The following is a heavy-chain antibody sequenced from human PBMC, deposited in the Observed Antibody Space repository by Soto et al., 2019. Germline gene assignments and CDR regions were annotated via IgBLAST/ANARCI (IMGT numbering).Heavy chain of an antibody. V-gene: IGHV3-74*01. CDR1: GFSFSHYW. CDR2: ISPDGRTT. Sequence: GGSLRLSCAACGFSFSHYWMHWVRQAPGKGLVWVSRISPDGRTTTYADSVKGRFTIYRDNAKSTLYLQMNRLTVEDGAVYYCAHSWLPSSYWCPGTLVTVSS. CDR3: AHSWLPSSY. J-gene: IGHJ4*02. D-gene: IGHD3-10*01.